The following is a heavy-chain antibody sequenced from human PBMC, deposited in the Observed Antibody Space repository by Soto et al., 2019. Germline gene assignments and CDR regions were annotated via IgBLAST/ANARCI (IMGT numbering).Heavy chain of an antibody. J-gene: IGHJ4*02. CDR1: GGTFSSYA. Sequence: GASVKVSCKASGGTFSSYAISWVRQAPGQGLEWMGIINPSGGSTSYAQKFQGRVTMTRDTSTSTVYMELSSLRSEDTAVYYCAVPARYSSSSFDYWGQGTLVTVSS. CDR2: INPSGGST. V-gene: IGHV1-46*01. CDR3: AVPARYSSSSFDY. D-gene: IGHD6-13*01.